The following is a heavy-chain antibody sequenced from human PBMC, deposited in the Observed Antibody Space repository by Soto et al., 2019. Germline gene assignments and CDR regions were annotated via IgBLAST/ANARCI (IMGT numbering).Heavy chain of an antibody. CDR2: IYYSGST. D-gene: IGHD3-10*01. Sequence: SETLSLTCTVSGGSISSYYWSWIRQPPGKGLEWIGYIYYSGSTNYNPSLKSRVTISVDTSKNQFSLKLSSVTAADTAVYYCARGRTMVGGVITDWGRETLVTVSS. CDR3: ARGRTMVGGVITD. CDR1: GGSISSYY. J-gene: IGHJ4*02. V-gene: IGHV4-59*01.